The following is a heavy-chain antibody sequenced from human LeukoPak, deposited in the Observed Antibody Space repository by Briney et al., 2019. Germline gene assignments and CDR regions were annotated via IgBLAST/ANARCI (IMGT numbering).Heavy chain of an antibody. Sequence: SETLSLTCTVSGDSISSYYWSWIRQPPGKGLEWIGYIYYTGSTNYNPSLKSQVTISVDTSKNQFSLKLSSVTAADTAVYYCARDRCGRTSCYPGAFDMWGQGTMVTVSS. J-gene: IGHJ3*02. D-gene: IGHD2-2*01. V-gene: IGHV4-59*01. CDR1: GDSISSYY. CDR3: ARDRCGRTSCYPGAFDM. CDR2: IYYTGST.